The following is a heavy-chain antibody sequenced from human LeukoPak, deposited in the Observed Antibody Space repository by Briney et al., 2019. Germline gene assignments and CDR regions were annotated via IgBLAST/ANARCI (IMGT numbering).Heavy chain of an antibody. CDR3: ALFDGGY. V-gene: IGHV4-38-2*01. D-gene: IGHD2-15*01. Sequence: SETLSLTCAVAGYSISSGYYWGWIRQPPGKGLEWIGSIYHSGSTYYNPSLKSRVTISVDTSKNQFSLKLSSVTAADTAVYYCALFDGGYWGQGTLVTVSS. CDR1: GYSISSGYY. CDR2: IYHSGST. J-gene: IGHJ4*02.